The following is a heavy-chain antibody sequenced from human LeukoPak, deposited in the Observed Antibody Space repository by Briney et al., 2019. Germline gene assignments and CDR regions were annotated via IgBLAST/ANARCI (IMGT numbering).Heavy chain of an antibody. CDR1: GFTFSSYS. D-gene: IGHD5-18*01. CDR2: ISSSSSYI. CDR3: ARGGYHAYYLDY. Sequence: GGSLRLSCAASGFTFSSYSMNWVRQAPGKGLEWVSSISSSSSYIYYADSVKGRLTISRGNAKNTLYLQMNSLRAEDTAVYYCARGGYHAYYLDYWGQGSLVTVSS. J-gene: IGHJ4*02. V-gene: IGHV3-21*01.